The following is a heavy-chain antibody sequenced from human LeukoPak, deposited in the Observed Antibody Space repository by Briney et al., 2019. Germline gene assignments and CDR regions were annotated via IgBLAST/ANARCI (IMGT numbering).Heavy chain of an antibody. CDR2: IKQDGSEK. CDR1: GFTFSSYW. V-gene: IGHV3-7*05. J-gene: IGHJ3*02. D-gene: IGHD5-18*01. Sequence: PGGSLRLSCAASGFTFSSYWMSWVRQAPEKGLEWVANIKQDGSEKYFVDSVKGRFTISRDNAKNSLFLQMNSLRAEATAVYYCARDEGRTYGYYWDALDIWGQGTMFTV. CDR3: ARDEGRTYGYYWDALDI.